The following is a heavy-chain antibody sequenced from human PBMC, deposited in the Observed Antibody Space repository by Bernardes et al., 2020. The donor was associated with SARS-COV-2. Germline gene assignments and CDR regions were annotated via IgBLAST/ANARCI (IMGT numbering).Heavy chain of an antibody. Sequence: ASVKVSCKASGYTFTNYGVTWVRQAPGQGLEWMGWINLYNGNTNYAQTLQGRVSMTTDKSTSTAYMELRSLRSDDTAVYYCARVSYGVNTFDMWGQGTMVTVSS. V-gene: IGHV1-18*01. J-gene: IGHJ3*02. CDR1: GYTFTNYG. CDR3: ARVSYGVNTFDM. CDR2: INLYNGNT. D-gene: IGHD3-10*01.